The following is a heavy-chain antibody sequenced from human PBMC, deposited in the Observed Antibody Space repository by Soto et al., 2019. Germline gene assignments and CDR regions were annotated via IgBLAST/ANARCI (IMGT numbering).Heavy chain of an antibody. D-gene: IGHD3-10*01. V-gene: IGHV2-70*11. CDR1: GFSLSTSGMC. J-gene: IGHJ6*03. CDR3: ARDYGSGGTQTYYYMDV. Sequence: SGPTLVNPTQTLTLTCTFSGFSLSTSGMCVSWIRQPPGKALEWLARIDWDDDKYYSTSLKTRLTISKDTSKNQVVLTMTNMDPVDTATYYCARDYGSGGTQTYYYMDVWGKGTTVTVSS. CDR2: IDWDDDK.